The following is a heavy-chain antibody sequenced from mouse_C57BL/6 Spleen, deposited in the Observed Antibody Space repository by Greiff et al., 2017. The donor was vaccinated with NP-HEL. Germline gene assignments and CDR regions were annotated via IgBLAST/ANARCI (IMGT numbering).Heavy chain of an antibody. V-gene: IGHV5-17*01. CDR3: AREGGTTYFDY. CDR1: GFTFSDYG. J-gene: IGHJ2*01. Sequence: EVHLVESGGGLVKPGGSLKLSCAASGFTFSDYGMHWVRQAPEKGLEWVAYISSGSSTIYYADTVKGRFTISRDNAKNTLFLQMTSLRSEDTAMYYCAREGGTTYFDYWGQGTTLTVSS. CDR2: ISSGSSTI. D-gene: IGHD4-1*01.